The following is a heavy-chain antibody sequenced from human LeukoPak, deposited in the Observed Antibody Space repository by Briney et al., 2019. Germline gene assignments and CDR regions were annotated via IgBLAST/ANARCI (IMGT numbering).Heavy chain of an antibody. J-gene: IGHJ4*02. CDR1: GFTFSSYS. CDR3: ARDSSLYSISWLADY. CDR2: IRSSSSYI. V-gene: IGHV3-21*01. D-gene: IGHD6-13*01. Sequence: GGSLRLSCAASGFTFSSYSMNWVRQAPGKGQEWVSSIRSSSSYIYYADSVKGRFTTSRDNAKNSLYLQMNSLRAEDTAVYYCARDSSLYSISWLADYWGQGTLVTVSS.